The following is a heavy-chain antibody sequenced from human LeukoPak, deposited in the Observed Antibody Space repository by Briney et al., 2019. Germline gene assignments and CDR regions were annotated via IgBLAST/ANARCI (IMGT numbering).Heavy chain of an antibody. J-gene: IGHJ5*02. CDR1: GGSISSYY. Sequence: SETLSLTCTVSGGSISSYYWSWIRQPPGKGLEWIGYIYYSGSTTYNASLESRLIISVDNSKNTVSLKLSSVTAADTAVYYCARGGAVARTDTWGQGTLVTVSS. CDR3: ARGGAVARTDT. CDR2: IYYSGST. D-gene: IGHD6-19*01. V-gene: IGHV4-59*01.